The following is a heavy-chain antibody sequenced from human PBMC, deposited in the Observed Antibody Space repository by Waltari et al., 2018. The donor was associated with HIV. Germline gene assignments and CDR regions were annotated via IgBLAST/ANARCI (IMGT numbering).Heavy chain of an antibody. CDR1: RSTFTEHY. D-gene: IGHD1-26*01. Sequence: QVQLVQSGAEVKKPGASVKVPCKASRSTFTEHYMPWVREAPGEGLEWMGRINPHSGATDYAQKFQGRVTMTRDTSISTAYMELSRLTSDDTAVYYCATGFGYGSWDLGDYWGQGTRVTVSS. CDR2: INPHSGAT. V-gene: IGHV1-2*06. J-gene: IGHJ4*02. CDR3: ATGFGYGSWDLGDY.